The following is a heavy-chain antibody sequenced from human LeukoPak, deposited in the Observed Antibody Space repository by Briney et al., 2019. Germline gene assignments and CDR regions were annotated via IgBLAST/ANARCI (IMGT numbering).Heavy chain of an antibody. CDR1: GYTFTSYD. Sequence: ASVKVTCKASGYTFTSYDINWVRQATAQGLELMGCLNPNSGNTSYSHTFQGRVTMTRNTSISTAYMELSSLRSEDTAVYYCARGRRNGDFWSGYDIDYWGRGILVTVSS. CDR2: LNPNSGNT. CDR3: ARGRRNGDFWSGYDIDY. J-gene: IGHJ4*02. V-gene: IGHV1-8*01. D-gene: IGHD3-3*01.